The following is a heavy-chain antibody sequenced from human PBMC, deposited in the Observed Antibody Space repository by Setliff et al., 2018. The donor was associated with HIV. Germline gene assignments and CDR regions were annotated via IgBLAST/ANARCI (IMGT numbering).Heavy chain of an antibody. J-gene: IGHJ6*03. CDR3: ARAPGESRMLWAHYYHYYMDV. CDR2: IRGDGSEK. D-gene: IGHD3-16*01. CDR1: GFTFSTTRIFSTSW. Sequence: GGSLRLSCAASGFTFSTTRIFSTSWMNWVRQAPGKGLEWVANIRGDGSEKYYVDSVKGRFTIARDNAENSVFLQMNSLRVEDTAVYYCARAPGESRMLWAHYYHYYMDVRGKGTTVTVSS. V-gene: IGHV3-7*03.